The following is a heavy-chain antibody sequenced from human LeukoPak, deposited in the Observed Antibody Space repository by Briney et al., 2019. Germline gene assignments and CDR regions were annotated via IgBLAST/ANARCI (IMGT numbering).Heavy chain of an antibody. V-gene: IGHV3-21*01. J-gene: IGHJ5*02. D-gene: IGHD4-17*01. Sequence: GGSLRLSCAASGFTLSSYGMNWVRQAPGKGLEWVSFISSSSYIYYADSVKGRFTISRDNAKNSLYLQMNSLRAEDTAVYYCARVEWDYGDYVRFDPWGQGTLVTVSS. CDR1: GFTLSSYG. CDR2: ISSSSYI. CDR3: ARVEWDYGDYVRFDP.